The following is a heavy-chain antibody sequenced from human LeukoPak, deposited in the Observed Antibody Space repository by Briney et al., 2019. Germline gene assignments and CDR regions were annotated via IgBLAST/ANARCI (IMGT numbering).Heavy chain of an antibody. CDR1: GDSIIGSC. Sequence: PSETLSLTCAVSGDSIIGSCWSWIRQAPGKGLEWIGYIYYSVDTDYNPSLKSRVTISVDMSKKQISLRLTSVTAADTAVYYCARRRYYDSSGYNPTYYFDYWGQGILVTVSS. V-gene: IGHV4-59*01. CDR2: IYYSVDT. CDR3: ARRRYYDSSGYNPTYYFDY. D-gene: IGHD3-22*01. J-gene: IGHJ4*02.